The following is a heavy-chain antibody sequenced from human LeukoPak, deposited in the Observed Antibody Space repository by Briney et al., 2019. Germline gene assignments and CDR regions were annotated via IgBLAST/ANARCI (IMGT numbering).Heavy chain of an antibody. D-gene: IGHD6-13*01. V-gene: IGHV3-11*01. CDR1: GVTFSDYY. CDR3: ARAIVAAGLFFDY. CDR2: ISLSGSTI. J-gene: IGHJ4*02. Sequence: VGSLRLSCAPSGVTFSDYYMGWGGEAPGTGGEGGSGISLSGSTIYYAASVKGRFTISRDDAKNSLYLQMNSLRAADTAVYYCARAIVAAGLFFDYWGQGTLVTVSS.